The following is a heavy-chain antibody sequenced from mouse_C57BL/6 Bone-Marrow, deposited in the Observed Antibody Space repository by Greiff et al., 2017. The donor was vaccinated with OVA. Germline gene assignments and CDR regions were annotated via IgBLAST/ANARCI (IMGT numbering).Heavy chain of an antibody. CDR1: GFTFSDYY. CDR3: ARWHWYFDV. V-gene: IGHV5-16*01. CDR2: INYDGSST. Sequence: EVQLQESEGGLVQPGSSMKLSCTASGFTFSDYYMPWVRQVPEKGLEWVANINYDGSSTYYLDSLKSRFSISRDDEKNILYLQMSSMESEDTATYYCARWHWYFDVWGTGTTVTVSS. J-gene: IGHJ1*03.